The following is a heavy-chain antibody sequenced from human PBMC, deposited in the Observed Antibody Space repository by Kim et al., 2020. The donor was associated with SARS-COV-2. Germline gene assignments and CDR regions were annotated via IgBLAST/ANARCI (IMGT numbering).Heavy chain of an antibody. Sequence: TFSATTVQGRFTFSSDNSNNMLYLQMSSLRADDTAVYYCARDPLTGWLDSWGRGTLVTVSS. CDR3: ARDPLTGWLDS. CDR2: T. D-gene: IGHD3-16*01. J-gene: IGHJ5*01. V-gene: IGHV3-23*01.